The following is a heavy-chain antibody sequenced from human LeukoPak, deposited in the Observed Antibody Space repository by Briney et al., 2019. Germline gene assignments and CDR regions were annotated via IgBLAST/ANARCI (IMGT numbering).Heavy chain of an antibody. CDR2: INSDGSST. CDR1: GFTFSSYW. V-gene: IGHV3-74*01. J-gene: IGHJ6*03. Sequence: PGGSLRLSCAASGFTFSSYWMHWVRQAPGKGLVWVSRINSDGSSTSYADSVKGRFTISRDNAKNSLYLQMNSLRAEDTAVYYCARDGPAGTYTYYYYMDVWGKGTTVTVSS. D-gene: IGHD6-13*01. CDR3: ARDGPAGTYTYYYYMDV.